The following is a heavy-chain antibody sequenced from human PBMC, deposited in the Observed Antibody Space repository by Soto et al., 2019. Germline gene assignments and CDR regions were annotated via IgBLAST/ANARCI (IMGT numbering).Heavy chain of an antibody. CDR3: LDGMDV. CDR1: GFTFSSYA. V-gene: IGHV3-30-3*01. J-gene: IGHJ6*02. CDR2: ISYDGSNK. Sequence: QVQLVESGGGVVQPGRSLRLSCAASGFTFSSYAMHWVRQAPGKGLEWVAVISYDGSNKYYADSVKGRFTISRDNSKNTLYLQMNSLRAEDTAVYYCLDGMDVWGQGTMVTVSS.